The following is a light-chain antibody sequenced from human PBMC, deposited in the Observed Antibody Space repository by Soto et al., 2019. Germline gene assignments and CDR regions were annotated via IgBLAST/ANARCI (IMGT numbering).Light chain of an antibody. V-gene: IGKV3-11*01. CDR1: QSVSSY. J-gene: IGKJ5*01. Sequence: EIVLTQSPATLSLSPGERATLSCRASQSVSSYLLWYQQKPGQAPRLLIYDASNRATGIPARFSGSGSETDFTLTISSLEPEDFAVYYCHQRQYWPPITFGQGTRLEI. CDR2: DAS. CDR3: HQRQYWPPIT.